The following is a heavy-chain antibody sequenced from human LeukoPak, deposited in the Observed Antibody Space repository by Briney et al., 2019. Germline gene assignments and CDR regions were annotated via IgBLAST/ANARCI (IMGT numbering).Heavy chain of an antibody. V-gene: IGHV3-13*01. Sequence: GGSLRLSCAASGFTFSSYDMHWVRQATGKGLEWVSAIGTAGDTYYPGSVKGRFTISRDNSKNTLYLQMNSLRAEDTAVYYCAKAGGQWLEYYFDYWGQGTLVTVSS. J-gene: IGHJ4*02. CDR3: AKAGGQWLEYYFDY. CDR1: GFTFSSYD. D-gene: IGHD6-19*01. CDR2: IGTAGDT.